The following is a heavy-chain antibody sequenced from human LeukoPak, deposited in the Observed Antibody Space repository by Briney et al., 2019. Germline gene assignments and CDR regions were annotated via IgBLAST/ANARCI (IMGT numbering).Heavy chain of an antibody. V-gene: IGHV5-51*01. CDR1: GYSFTSYW. J-gene: IGHJ6*03. Sequence: GESMKISCKGSGYSFTSYWIGWVRQMPGKGLEWMGIIYPGDSDTRYSPSFQGQVTISADKSISTAYLQCSSLKASDTAMYYCARSSYYYYMEVWGQGTTVTVSS. CDR3: ARSSYYYYMEV. CDR2: IYPGDSDT.